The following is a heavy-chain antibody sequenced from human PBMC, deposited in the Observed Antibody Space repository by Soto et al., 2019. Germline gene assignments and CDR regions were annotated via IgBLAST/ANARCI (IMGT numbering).Heavy chain of an antibody. V-gene: IGHV4-34*01. CDR3: ARGYSYGLY. J-gene: IGHJ4*02. CDR2: INHSGST. Sequence: TSETLSLTCAVYGGSFSGYYWSSIRQPPGKGLEWIGEINHSGSTNYNPSLKSRVTISVDTSKNQFSLKLSSVTAADTAVYYCARGYSYGLYWGQGTLVSVSS. D-gene: IGHD5-18*01. CDR1: GGSFSGYY.